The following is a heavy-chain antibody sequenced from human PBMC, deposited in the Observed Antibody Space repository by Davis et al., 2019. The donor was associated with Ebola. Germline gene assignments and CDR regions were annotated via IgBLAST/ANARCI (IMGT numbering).Heavy chain of an antibody. J-gene: IGHJ4*02. Sequence: SETLSLTCTVSGGSISSYYWSWIRQPPGKGLEWIGYIYYSGSTNYKPSLKSRVTISVDTSKNQFSLKLSSVTAADTAVYYCARGTYYYGSGSYYRPFDYWGQGTLVTVSS. CDR3: ARGTYYYGSGSYYRPFDY. CDR2: IYYSGST. D-gene: IGHD3-10*01. V-gene: IGHV4-59*12. CDR1: GGSISSYY.